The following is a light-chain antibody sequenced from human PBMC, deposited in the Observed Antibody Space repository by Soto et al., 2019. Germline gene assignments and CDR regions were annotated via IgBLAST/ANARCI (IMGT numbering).Light chain of an antibody. V-gene: IGKV1-39*01. CDR1: QGIDNS. Sequence: IQMTKSPSSLYASIGDRVTINCRANQGIDNSLTWYQHKPGKAPELLIISGSILQTAVPARFSGDGFGTDFSLTISSLHHDDCATDYCQQSYSSPLSFGGGTTVDI. CDR3: QQSYSSPLS. J-gene: IGKJ4*01. CDR2: SGS.